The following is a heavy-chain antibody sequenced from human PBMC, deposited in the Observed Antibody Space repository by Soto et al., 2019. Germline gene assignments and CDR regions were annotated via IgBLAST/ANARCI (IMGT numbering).Heavy chain of an antibody. CDR2: INHSGGT. D-gene: IGHD1-26*01. CDR1: GGSFSGYY. V-gene: IGHV4-34*01. CDR3: ARGSYTGSFPPHFDY. Sequence: SETLSLTCAVYGGSFSGYYWTWIRQAPGKGLEWIGEINHSGGTNYNSSLKSRVTISVDTSKNQFSLILYSVTAADTAVYYCARGSYTGSFPPHFDYWGQGTLVTVSS. J-gene: IGHJ4*02.